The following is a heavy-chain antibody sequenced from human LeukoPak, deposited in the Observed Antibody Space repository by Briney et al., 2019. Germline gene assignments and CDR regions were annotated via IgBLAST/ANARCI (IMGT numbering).Heavy chain of an antibody. J-gene: IGHJ5*02. D-gene: IGHD3-22*01. CDR1: GFTFSDYY. CDR2: ISSSSSYT. Sequence: GGSLRLSCAASGFTFSDYYMNWIRQAPGKGLEWVSYISSSSSYTNYADSVKGRFTISRDNAKNSLYLQMNSLRAEDTAVYYCAKPRNYYDNGGYYNYFDPWGQGTLVTVSS. CDR3: AKPRNYYDNGGYYNYFDP. V-gene: IGHV3-11*03.